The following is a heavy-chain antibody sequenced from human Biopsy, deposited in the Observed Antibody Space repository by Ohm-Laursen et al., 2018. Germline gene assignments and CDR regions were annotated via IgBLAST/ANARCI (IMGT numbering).Heavy chain of an antibody. CDR2: ISGYNGNT. D-gene: IGHD3-3*01. Sequence: ASVKVSCKASGYKFTSYGMSWVRQAPGQGFEWMGRISGYNGNTLYAQKFQHRVTMTTDTSTSTAYMELRSLTSDDTAVYYCARISITRLLDYWGQGTLVTVSS. CDR1: GYKFTSYG. J-gene: IGHJ4*02. CDR3: ARISITRLLDY. V-gene: IGHV1-18*01.